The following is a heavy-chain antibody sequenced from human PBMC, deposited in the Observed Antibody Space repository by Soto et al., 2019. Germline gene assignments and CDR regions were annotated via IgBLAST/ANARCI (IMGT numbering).Heavy chain of an antibody. Sequence: GGSLRLSCAASGFTFSSYGMHWVRQAPGKGLEWVAVIWYDGSNKYYADSVKGRFTISRDNSKNTLYLQMNSLRAEDTAVYYCARDTKRAGIAAADARGAYYYYGMDVWGQGTTVTVSS. CDR1: GFTFSSYG. J-gene: IGHJ6*02. V-gene: IGHV3-33*01. D-gene: IGHD6-13*01. CDR3: ARDTKRAGIAAADARGAYYYYGMDV. CDR2: IWYDGSNK.